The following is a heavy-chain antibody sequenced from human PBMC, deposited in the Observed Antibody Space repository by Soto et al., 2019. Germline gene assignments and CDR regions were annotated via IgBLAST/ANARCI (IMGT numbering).Heavy chain of an antibody. V-gene: IGHV4-59*01. CDR3: ARVTVVTPDDIWFDP. CDR1: GGSITTDY. D-gene: IGHD2-21*02. Sequence: SETLSLTCTVSGGSITTDYWSWVRQPPGKGLEYIGYIYYTGSTNYNPSLKSRVTLSVDTSKNQFSLKLSSVTAADTAVYYCARVTVVTPDDIWFDPWGQGTLVTVSS. J-gene: IGHJ5*02. CDR2: IYYTGST.